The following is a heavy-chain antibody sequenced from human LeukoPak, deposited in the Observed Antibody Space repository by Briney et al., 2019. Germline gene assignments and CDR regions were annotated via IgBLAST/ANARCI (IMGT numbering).Heavy chain of an antibody. CDR1: GFTFSSYW. D-gene: IGHD3-3*01. CDR3: ARDSWSGCLDY. Sequence: QPGGSLRLSCAASGFTFSSYWMSWVRQAPGKGLEWVANIKQGGSEKYYVDSVKGRFTISRDNAKNSLYLQMNSLRAEDTAVYYCARDSWSGCLDYWGQGTLVTVSS. J-gene: IGHJ4*02. V-gene: IGHV3-7*01. CDR2: IKQGGSEK.